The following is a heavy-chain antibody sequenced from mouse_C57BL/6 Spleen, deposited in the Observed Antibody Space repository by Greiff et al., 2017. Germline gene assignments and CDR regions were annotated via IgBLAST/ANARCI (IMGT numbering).Heavy chain of an antibody. V-gene: IGHV5-17*01. CDR2: ISSGSSTI. CDR3: ASYDCVALDY. J-gene: IGHJ4*01. Sequence: DVKLVESGGGLVKPGGSLKLSCAASGFTFSDYGMHWVRQAPEKGLEWVAYISSGSSTIYYAVTVKGRFTISRDHAKNTLFLQLTSLRSEDTDMYYCASYDCVALDYWGQGTSVTVSS. CDR1: GFTFSDYG. D-gene: IGHD2-4*01.